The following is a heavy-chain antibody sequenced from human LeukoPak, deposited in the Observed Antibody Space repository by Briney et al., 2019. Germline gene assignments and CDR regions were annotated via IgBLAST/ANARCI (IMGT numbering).Heavy chain of an antibody. D-gene: IGHD1-26*01. CDR3: TRDGGSFCDFDY. J-gene: IGHJ4*02. V-gene: IGHV3-64*02. CDR2: INTDGRIT. CDR1: GFSFRNYA. Sequence: PGGSLRLSCVPSGFSFRNYAIHWVRQAPGKGLGYVSVINTDGRITSYADSVKGRFTISRDNSKNTVYLQMGSLRGEDMAVYYCTRDGGSFCDFDYWGQGALVTVSS.